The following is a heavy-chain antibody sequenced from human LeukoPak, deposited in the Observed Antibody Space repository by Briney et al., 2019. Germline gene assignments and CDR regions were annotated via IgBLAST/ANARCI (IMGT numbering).Heavy chain of an antibody. CDR2: IKQDGSEK. D-gene: IGHD2-15*01. CDR3: AKDGVVVVAATRFDY. Sequence: PGGSLRLSCAASGFTFSSYWMSWVRQAPGKGLEWVANIKQDGSEKYYVDSVKGRFIISRDNAKNSLYLQMNSLRAEDTAVYYCAKDGVVVVAATRFDYWGQGTLVTVSS. CDR1: GFTFSSYW. V-gene: IGHV3-7*01. J-gene: IGHJ4*02.